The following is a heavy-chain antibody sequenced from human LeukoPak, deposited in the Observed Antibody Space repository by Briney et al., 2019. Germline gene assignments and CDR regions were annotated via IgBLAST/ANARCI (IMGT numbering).Heavy chain of an antibody. CDR2: ISGSGGST. CDR3: AKDTTVTTRGVDY. D-gene: IGHD4-17*01. Sequence: GGSLRLSYAASGFTFSNYAMSWVRQAPGKGLEWVSAISGSGGSTYYADSVKGRFTISRDNSKNTLYLQMNSLRAEDTAVYYCAKDTTVTTRGVDYWGQGTLVTVSS. J-gene: IGHJ4*02. CDR1: GFTFSNYA. V-gene: IGHV3-23*01.